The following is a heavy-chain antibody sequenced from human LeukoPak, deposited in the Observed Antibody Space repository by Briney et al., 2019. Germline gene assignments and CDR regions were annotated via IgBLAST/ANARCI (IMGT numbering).Heavy chain of an antibody. CDR1: GFTFSNAW. CDR3: TTDPSKRYYYYYMDV. V-gene: IGHV3-15*01. CDR2: IKSKTDGGTT. Sequence: GGSLRLSCAASGFTFSNAWMSWVRQAPGKGLEWVGRIKSKTDGGTTDYAAPVKGRFTISRGDSKNTLYLQMNSLKTEDTAVYYCTTDPSKRYYYYYMDVWGKGTTVTISS. J-gene: IGHJ6*03.